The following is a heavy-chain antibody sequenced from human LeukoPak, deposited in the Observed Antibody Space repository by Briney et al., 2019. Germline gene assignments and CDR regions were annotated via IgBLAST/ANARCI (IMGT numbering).Heavy chain of an antibody. Sequence: SVKVSCKASGGTFSSYAISWVRQAPGQGLEWMGGIIPIFGTANYAQKFQGRVTITADESTSTAYMELSSLRSEDTAVYYCARAGRAGSGWYVRSDFDYWGQGTLVTVSS. CDR1: GGTFSSYA. J-gene: IGHJ4*02. CDR2: IIPIFGTA. CDR3: ARAGRAGSGWYVRSDFDY. V-gene: IGHV1-69*13. D-gene: IGHD6-19*01.